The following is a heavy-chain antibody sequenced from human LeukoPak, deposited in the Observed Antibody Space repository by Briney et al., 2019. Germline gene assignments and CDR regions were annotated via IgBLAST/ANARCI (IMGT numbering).Heavy chain of an antibody. CDR1: GGTFSSYA. CDR2: IIPIFGTA. J-gene: IGHJ4*02. D-gene: IGHD6-19*01. V-gene: IGHV1-69*06. CDR3: ARAYSSGWYVGY. Sequence: ASVKVSCKASGGTFSSYAISWVRQAPGQGLEWMGGIIPIFGTANYAQKFQGRVTITADKSTSTAYMGLSSLRSEDTAVYYCARAYSSGWYVGYWGQGTLVTVSS.